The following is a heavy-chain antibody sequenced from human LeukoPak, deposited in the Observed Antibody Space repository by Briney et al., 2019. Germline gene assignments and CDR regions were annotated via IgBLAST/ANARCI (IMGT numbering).Heavy chain of an antibody. CDR1: GFTFSSYT. CDR3: AKCSGWFVRGKDYYYYYMDV. J-gene: IGHJ6*03. CDR2: ISTSSSYI. D-gene: IGHD6-19*01. V-gene: IGHV3-21*04. Sequence: GGSLRLSCAASGFTFSSYTMNWVRQAPGKGLEWVSSISTSSSYIYYADSVKGRFTISRDNAKNSLYLQMNSLRAEDTAVYYCAKCSGWFVRGKDYYYYYMDVWGKGTTVTVSS.